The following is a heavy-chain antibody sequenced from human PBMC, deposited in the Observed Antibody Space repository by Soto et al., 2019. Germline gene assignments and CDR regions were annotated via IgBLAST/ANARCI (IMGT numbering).Heavy chain of an antibody. CDR2: IRGTGLNT. CDR3: AKRASPVHIDNWFER. Sequence: PVESLKISCAASGFTFNSYAMHWVRQASWKGLEWVSVIRGTGLNTYYAASVKGRFTISIDNSKNTVYLQMDSLRVEDTAVYYCAKRASPVHIDNWFERWGPGTKVTVSA. CDR1: GFTFNSYA. V-gene: IGHV3-23*01. J-gene: IGHJ5*02. D-gene: IGHD2-21*01.